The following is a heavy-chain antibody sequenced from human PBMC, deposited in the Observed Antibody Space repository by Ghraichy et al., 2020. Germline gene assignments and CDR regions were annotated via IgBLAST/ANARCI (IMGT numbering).Heavy chain of an antibody. CDR2: IHFSGTT. Sequence: SETLSLTCTVSGGSISSFYWGWIRQPPGKGLEWIGYIHFSGTTSYNPSLKSRVTISADTSENQFSLKLTSVTAADTAVYYCARGFWGAYFDYWGQGNPVTVSS. V-gene: IGHV4-59*01. CDR1: GGSISSFY. J-gene: IGHJ4*02. D-gene: IGHD7-27*01. CDR3: ARGFWGAYFDY.